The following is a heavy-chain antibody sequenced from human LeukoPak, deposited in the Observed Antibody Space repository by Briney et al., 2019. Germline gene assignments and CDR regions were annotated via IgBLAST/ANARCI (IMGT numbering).Heavy chain of an antibody. V-gene: IGHV1-3*03. D-gene: IGHD3-3*01. J-gene: IGHJ4*02. CDR3: ARGPKPDDFWSGYYRRSEYYFDY. CDR1: GYTFTSYA. Sequence: ASVKVSCKASGYTFTSYAMHWVRQAPGQRLEWMGWINAGNGNTKYSQEFQGRVTITRDTSASTAYMELSSLRSEDMAVYYCARGPKPDDFWSGYYRRSEYYFDYWGQGTLVTVSS. CDR2: INAGNGNT.